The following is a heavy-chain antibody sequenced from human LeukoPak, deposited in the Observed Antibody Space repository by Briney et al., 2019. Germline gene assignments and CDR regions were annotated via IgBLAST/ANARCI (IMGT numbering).Heavy chain of an antibody. J-gene: IGHJ5*02. CDR2: IIPTFGTA. Sequence: GASVRVSSKASGGTFSSYAISWVRQAPGQGLEWMGGIIPTFGTANYAQKFQGRVTITADESTSTAYMELSSLRSEDTAVYYCARDLHSGSGSPNWFDPWGQGTLVTVSS. CDR3: ARDLHSGSGSPNWFDP. V-gene: IGHV1-69*13. CDR1: GGTFSSYA. D-gene: IGHD3-10*01.